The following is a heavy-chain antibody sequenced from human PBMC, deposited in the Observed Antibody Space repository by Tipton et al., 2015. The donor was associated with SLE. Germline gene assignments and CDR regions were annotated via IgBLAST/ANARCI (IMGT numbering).Heavy chain of an antibody. CDR2: INHSGST. Sequence: TLSLTCAVYGGSFSGYYWSWIRQPPGKGLEWIGEINHSGSTNYNPSLKSLVTISVDTSKNQFSLKLSSVTAADTAVYYCARGPLVGATGGRDFDYWGQGTLVTVSS. D-gene: IGHD1-26*01. CDR1: GGSFSGYY. J-gene: IGHJ4*02. V-gene: IGHV4-34*01. CDR3: ARGPLVGATGGRDFDY.